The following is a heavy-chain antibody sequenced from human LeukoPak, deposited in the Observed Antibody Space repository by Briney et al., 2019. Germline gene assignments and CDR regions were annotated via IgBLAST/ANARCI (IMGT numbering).Heavy chain of an antibody. J-gene: IGHJ5*02. Sequence: GGSLRLSCAASGFTFSSYAMSWVRQAPGKGLEWVSPISGSGGSTYYADSVKGRFTISRDNSKNTLYLQMNSLRAEDTAVYYCAKDRYGGNYGGNWFDPWGQGTLVTVSS. CDR2: ISGSGGST. V-gene: IGHV3-23*01. D-gene: IGHD4-23*01. CDR1: GFTFSSYA. CDR3: AKDRYGGNYGGNWFDP.